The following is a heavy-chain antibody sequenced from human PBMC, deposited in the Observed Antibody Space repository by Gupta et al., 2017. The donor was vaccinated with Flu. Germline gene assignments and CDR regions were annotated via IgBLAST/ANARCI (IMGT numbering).Heavy chain of an antibody. V-gene: IGHV3-13*01. Sequence: HWVRQATGKGLEWVSAIGTAGDTYYPGSVKGRFTISRENAKNSLDLQMNSLRAGDTAVYYCARGGRDGYNFDYWGQGTLVTVSS. J-gene: IGHJ4*02. CDR2: IGTAGDT. D-gene: IGHD5-12*01. CDR3: ARGGRDGYNFDY.